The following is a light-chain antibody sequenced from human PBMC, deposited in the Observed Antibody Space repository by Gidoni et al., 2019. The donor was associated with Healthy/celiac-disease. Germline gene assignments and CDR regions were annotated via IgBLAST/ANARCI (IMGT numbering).Light chain of an antibody. CDR3: QQYGSSPQT. Sequence: DIELTQSPGPLSSSPGERATISCRASQSVSSSYLAWYQQKPGQAPRLLIYAASSRATGIPDRFSGSGSGTDFTLTISRLEPEDFAVYYCQQYGSSPQTFGQGTKVEIK. V-gene: IGKV3-20*01. CDR1: QSVSSSY. CDR2: AAS. J-gene: IGKJ1*01.